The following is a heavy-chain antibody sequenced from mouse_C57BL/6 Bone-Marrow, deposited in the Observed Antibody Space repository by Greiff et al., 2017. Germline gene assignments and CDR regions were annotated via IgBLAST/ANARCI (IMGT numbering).Heavy chain of an antibody. CDR3: AMACYGNYVYWYFDV. CDR1: GYTFTSYW. CDR2: IDPSDSET. D-gene: IGHD2-1*01. Sequence: QVQLQQPGAELVRPGSSVKLSCKASGYTFTSYWMHWVKQRPIQGLEWIGNIDPSDSETHYNQKFKDKATLTVDKSSSTAYMQLSSLTSEDSAVYYFAMACYGNYVYWYFDVWGTGTTVTVSS. V-gene: IGHV1-52*01. J-gene: IGHJ1*03.